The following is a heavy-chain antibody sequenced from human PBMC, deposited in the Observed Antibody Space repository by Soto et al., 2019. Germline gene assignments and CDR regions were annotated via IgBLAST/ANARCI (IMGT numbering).Heavy chain of an antibody. J-gene: IGHJ5*02. CDR3: AREYVQYNWFDP. CDR1: GGSISSRTYY. D-gene: IGHD4-4*01. Sequence: PSETLSLTCTVSGGSISSRTYYWGWIRQPPGKGLEWIGSFYYTGSTYYSPTLKSRVTISVDRSKNHFSLKLSSVTAADTAVYYCAREYVQYNWFDPWGQGTLVTVSS. CDR2: FYYTGST. V-gene: IGHV4-39*02.